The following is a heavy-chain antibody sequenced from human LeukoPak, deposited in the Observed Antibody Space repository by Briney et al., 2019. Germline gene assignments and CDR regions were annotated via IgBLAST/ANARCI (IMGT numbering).Heavy chain of an antibody. CDR1: GYTFTSYY. J-gene: IGHJ4*02. CDR3: AKDSWWIPEIGGPDY. V-gene: IGHV1-46*01. CDR2: INPSGGST. Sequence: ASVKVSCKASGYTFTSYYMHWVRQAPGQGLEWMGIINPSGGSTSYAQKFQGRVTMTRDTSTSTVYMELSSLRSEDTAVYYCAKDSWWIPEIGGPDYWGQGTLVTVSS. D-gene: IGHD5-18*01.